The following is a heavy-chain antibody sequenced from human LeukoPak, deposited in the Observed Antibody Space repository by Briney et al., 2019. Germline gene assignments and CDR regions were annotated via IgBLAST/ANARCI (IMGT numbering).Heavy chain of an antibody. D-gene: IGHD2-2*01. V-gene: IGHV1-18*01. CDR2: ISAYNGNT. CDR3: ARGILPSHCSSTSCVGDFQH. Sequence: ASVKVSCKASGYTFTSYGISWVRQVPGQGLKWMGWISAYNGNTNYAQKLQGRVTMTTDTSTSTAYMELRSLRSDDTAVYYCARGILPSHCSSTSCVGDFQHWGQGTLVTVSS. J-gene: IGHJ1*01. CDR1: GYTFTSYG.